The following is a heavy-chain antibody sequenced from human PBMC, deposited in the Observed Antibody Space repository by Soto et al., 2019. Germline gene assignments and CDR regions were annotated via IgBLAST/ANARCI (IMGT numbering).Heavy chain of an antibody. CDR2: IYYSGST. D-gene: IGHD6-13*01. V-gene: IGHV4-31*03. Sequence: QVQLQESGPGLVKPSQTLSLTCTVSGGSISSGGYYWSWIRQHPGKGLEWIGYIYYSGSTYYNPSLKSRVTISVDTSKNQFSLKLSSVTAADTAVYYCARDQAGDYSSSWDSFDYWGQGTLVTVSS. CDR1: GGSISSGGYY. J-gene: IGHJ4*02. CDR3: ARDQAGDYSSSWDSFDY.